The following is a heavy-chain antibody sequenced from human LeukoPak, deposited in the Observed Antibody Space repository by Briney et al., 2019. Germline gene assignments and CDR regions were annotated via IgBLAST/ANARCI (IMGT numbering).Heavy chain of an antibody. D-gene: IGHD3-9*01. V-gene: IGHV3-23*01. CDR3: AKAEGYDILTGLDY. CDR2: IGASDGST. J-gene: IGHJ4*02. Sequence: QPGGSLRLSCATSGFTFSSYAMSRVRQAPGKGLEWVSGIGASDGSTYYADSVKGRFTISRDNSKNTLYLQMNSLRTEDTAVYYCAKAEGYDILTGLDYWGQGTLVTVSS. CDR1: GFTFSSYA.